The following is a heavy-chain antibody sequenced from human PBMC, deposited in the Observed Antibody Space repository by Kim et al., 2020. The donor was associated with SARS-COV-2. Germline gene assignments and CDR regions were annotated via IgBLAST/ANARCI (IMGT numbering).Heavy chain of an antibody. CDR2: IIPILGLA. V-gene: IGHV1-69*04. Sequence: SVKVSCKASGDSSTTYGITWVRQAPGQGLEWMGRIIPILGLANYAQKFQGRVTITADKSTNTAYMELSSLRYEDTALYYCASSSDWERLFYWGQGTLVTVSS. CDR1: GDSSTTYG. CDR3: ASSSDWERLFY. D-gene: IGHD3-16*01. J-gene: IGHJ4*02.